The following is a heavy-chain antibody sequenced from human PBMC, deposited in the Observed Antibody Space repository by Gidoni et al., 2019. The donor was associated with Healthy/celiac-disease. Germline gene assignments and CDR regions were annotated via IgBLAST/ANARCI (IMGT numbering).Heavy chain of an antibody. CDR1: GITFSSYG. J-gene: IGHJ4*02. V-gene: IGHV3-33*01. CDR2: IWYDGSNK. Sequence: QVQLVEYGGGVVQPGRSLRRSCAASGITFSSYGMPWVRQAPGKGLEWVAVIWYDGSNKYYADSVKGRFTISRDNSKNTLYLQMNSLRSEDTAVYYCARDKAGIRAKGFDYWGQGTLVTVSS. CDR3: ARDKAGIRAKGFDY. D-gene: IGHD2-21*01.